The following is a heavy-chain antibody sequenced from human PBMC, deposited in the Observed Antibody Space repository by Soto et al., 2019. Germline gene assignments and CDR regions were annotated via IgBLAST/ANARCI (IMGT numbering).Heavy chain of an antibody. V-gene: IGHV3-73*01. CDR2: IRDKGNGYAT. D-gene: IGHD3-3*02. CDR3: AKLDAPGDRALDV. CDR1: GFSFSGSA. Sequence: EVQLVESGGGLVQPGESLTLSCAGSGFSFSGSAIHWVRQASGKGLEWVARIRDKGNGYATGYAASVKDRFTISRDDSKNTAFLQMSSLSTEDTAVYYCAKLDAPGDRALDVWGQGTMVTVSS. J-gene: IGHJ3*01.